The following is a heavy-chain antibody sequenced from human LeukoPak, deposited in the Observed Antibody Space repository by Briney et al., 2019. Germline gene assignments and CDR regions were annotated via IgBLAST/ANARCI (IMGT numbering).Heavy chain of an antibody. CDR2: ISSKAYRGTT. J-gene: IGHJ4*02. CDR1: GLTFGDYG. CDR3: SSSSSTSWYFDY. V-gene: IGHV3-49*04. D-gene: IGHD2-2*01. Sequence: QPGRSLRLSCTASGLTFGDYGMSWVRQAPGKGLEWVGFISSKAYRGTTEYAASVKGRFSISRDDSKNIAFLQMNSLKTEDTAVYYCSSSSSTSWYFDYWGQGTLVTVSS.